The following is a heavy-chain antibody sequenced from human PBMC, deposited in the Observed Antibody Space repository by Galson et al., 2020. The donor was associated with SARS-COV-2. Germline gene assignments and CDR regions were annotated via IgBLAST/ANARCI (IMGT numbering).Heavy chain of an antibody. CDR1: GFTFSSYA. D-gene: IGHD1-26*01. J-gene: IGHJ3*02. CDR3: ARDPDSGSFGQDAFDI. V-gene: IGHV3-30*04. Sequence: GGSLRLSCAASGFTFSSYAMHWVRQAPGKGLEWVAVISYDGSNKYYADSVKGRFTISSDNSKNTLYLQMNSLRAEDTAVYYCARDPDSGSFGQDAFDIWGQGTMVTVSS. CDR2: ISYDGSNK.